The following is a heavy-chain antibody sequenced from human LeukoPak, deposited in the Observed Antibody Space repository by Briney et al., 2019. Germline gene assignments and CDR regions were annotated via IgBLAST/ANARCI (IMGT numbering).Heavy chain of an antibody. V-gene: IGHV3-30*14. D-gene: IGHD6-13*01. CDR3: ARGSVRQQPF. CDR1: GFTFSSYT. CDR2: ISSDASNK. Sequence: GRSLRLSCTASGFTFSSYTMQWVRQAPGKGLEWVAVISSDASNKYYADSVKGRSTISRDNSKNTLYLQMGSLRAEDTAVYYCARGSVRQQPFWGQGTLVTVSS. J-gene: IGHJ4*02.